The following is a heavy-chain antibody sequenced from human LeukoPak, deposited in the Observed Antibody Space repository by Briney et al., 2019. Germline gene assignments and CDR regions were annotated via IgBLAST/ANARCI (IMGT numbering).Heavy chain of an antibody. V-gene: IGHV1-46*01. D-gene: IGHD1-14*01. Sequence: ASVKVSCKASGYTFTSYYMHWVRQAPGQGLEWMGIINPSGGSTSYAQKFQGRVTMTSDTSTSTVYMELSSLRSEDTAVYYWPRARPHLPQNQNTVAFVIWGKGTMATVPS. CDR2: INPSGGST. J-gene: IGHJ3*02. CDR3: PRARPHLPQNQNTVAFVI. CDR1: GYTFTSYY.